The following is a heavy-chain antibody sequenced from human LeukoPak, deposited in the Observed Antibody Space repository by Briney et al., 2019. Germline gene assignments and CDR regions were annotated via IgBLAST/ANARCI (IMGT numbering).Heavy chain of an antibody. CDR1: GYTFTSYG. Sequence: ASVKVSCKASGYTFTSYGFCWVRQAPGQGLEWMGWISTYSGNTKYAQKLQGRVTMTTDASTGTAYMELRSLRSDDTAVYYCARDTNQLTYSDYWGQGTLVTVSS. D-gene: IGHD2-2*01. CDR2: ISTYSGNT. V-gene: IGHV1-18*01. CDR3: ARDTNQLTYSDY. J-gene: IGHJ4*02.